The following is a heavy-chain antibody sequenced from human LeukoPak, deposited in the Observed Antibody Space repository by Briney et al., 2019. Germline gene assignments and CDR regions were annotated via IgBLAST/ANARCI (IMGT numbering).Heavy chain of an antibody. V-gene: IGHV4-59*01. CDR3: ARGVGGYSYGTSRGYFDY. J-gene: IGHJ4*02. Sequence: SETLSLTCTVSGRSMSSYYWNWIRQPPGKGLEWIGYIYYSGSTNYNPSLKSRVTISVDTSKNQFSLKLSSVTAADTAVYYCARGVGGYSYGTSRGYFDYWGQGTLVTVSS. CDR1: GRSMSSYY. D-gene: IGHD5-18*01. CDR2: IYYSGST.